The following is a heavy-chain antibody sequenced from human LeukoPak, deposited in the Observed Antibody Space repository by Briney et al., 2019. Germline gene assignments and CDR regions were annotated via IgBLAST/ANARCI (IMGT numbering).Heavy chain of an antibody. V-gene: IGHV4-34*01. CDR1: GGSFSGHY. CDR3: AREGSSWFQTANWFDP. CDR2: INQSGST. Sequence: SGTLSLTCAVYGGSFSGHYWSWIRQSPGKGLEWIGEINQSGSTNYNPSLKSRVTISVDTSKNQFSLKLRSVTAADSAVYYCAREGSSWFQTANWFDPWGQGTPVIVSS. J-gene: IGHJ5*02. D-gene: IGHD6-13*01.